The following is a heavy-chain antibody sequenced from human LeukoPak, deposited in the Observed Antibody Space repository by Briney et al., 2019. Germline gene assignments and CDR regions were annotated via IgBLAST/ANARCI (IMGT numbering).Heavy chain of an antibody. CDR2: INPNSGGT. V-gene: IGHV1-2*02. CDR1: GYTFTGYY. Sequence: ASVKVSCKASGYTFTGYYMHWVRQAPGQGLEWMGWINPNSGGTNYAQKFQGRVTMTRDTSISTAYMELSRLRSDDTAVYYCARDTGSGDYGGNFDYWGQGTLVTVSS. CDR3: ARDTGSGDYGGNFDY. D-gene: IGHD4-23*01. J-gene: IGHJ4*02.